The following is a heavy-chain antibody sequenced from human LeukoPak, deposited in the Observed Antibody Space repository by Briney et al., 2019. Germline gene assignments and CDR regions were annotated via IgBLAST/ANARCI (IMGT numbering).Heavy chain of an antibody. CDR3: ARKGGYYYGSGSYSRYYYMDV. J-gene: IGHJ6*03. Sequence: SETLSLTCAVYGGSFSGYYWSWIRQPPGKGLEWIGEINHSGSTNYNPSLKSRVTISVDTSKNQLSLKLSSVTAADTAVYYCARKGGYYYGSGSYSRYYYMDVWGKGTTVTVSS. CDR2: INHSGST. V-gene: IGHV4-34*01. D-gene: IGHD3-10*01. CDR1: GGSFSGYY.